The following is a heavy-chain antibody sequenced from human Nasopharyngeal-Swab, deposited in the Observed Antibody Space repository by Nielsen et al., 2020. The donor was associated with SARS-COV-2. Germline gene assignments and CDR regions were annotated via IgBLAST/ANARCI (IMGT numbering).Heavy chain of an antibody. D-gene: IGHD2-2*01. V-gene: IGHV1-69*01. CDR3: ARERDGDIVVVPAAMRYYYYGMDV. J-gene: IGHJ6*02. CDR2: IIPIFGTA. Sequence: WVRQAPGQGLEWMGGIIPIFGTANYAQKFQGRVTITADESTSTAYMELSRLRSDDTAVYYCARERDGDIVVVPAAMRYYYYGMDVWGQGTTVTVSS.